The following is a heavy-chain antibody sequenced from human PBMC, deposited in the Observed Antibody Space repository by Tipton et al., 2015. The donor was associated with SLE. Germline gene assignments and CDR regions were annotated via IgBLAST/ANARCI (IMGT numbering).Heavy chain of an antibody. CDR2: IYYRGKT. CDR3: ARHDGDYYFEY. V-gene: IGHV4-39*01. CDR1: GGSISGCGYL. J-gene: IGHJ4*02. Sequence: TLSLTCVVSGGSISGCGYLWGWIRQPPGKGLEWIGSIYYRGKTNYNPSLKSRVAISVDTSKNQFSLKVTSVTAADTAVYFCARHDGDYYFEYWGQGTLVTVSS.